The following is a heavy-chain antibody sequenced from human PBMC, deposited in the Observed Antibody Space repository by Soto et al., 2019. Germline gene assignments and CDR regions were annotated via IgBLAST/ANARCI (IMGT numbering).Heavy chain of an antibody. CDR3: AKEGTSGLGYFDY. Sequence: EVQLLESGGGLVQPGASLRLSCAASGFTFSNYAMNWVRQARGKGLEWVSTISGSGGSPYYAHSVKGRFTISRDNPRDTRYLQINSRRAGDSAIYYGAKEGTSGLGYFDYWGQGTLVTVSS. D-gene: IGHD6-19*01. CDR1: GFTFSNYA. J-gene: IGHJ4*02. V-gene: IGHV3-23*01. CDR2: ISGSGGSP.